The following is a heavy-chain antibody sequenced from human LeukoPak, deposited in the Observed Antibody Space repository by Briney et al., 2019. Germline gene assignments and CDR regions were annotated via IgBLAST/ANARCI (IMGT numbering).Heavy chain of an antibody. CDR1: GGSISSYY. V-gene: IGHV4-59*01. J-gene: IGHJ4*02. CDR3: ATGYGDFRVEGRYFYS. Sequence: PSETLSLTCTVSGGSISSYYWSWIRQPPGKGLEWIGYIYYSGTTNYNPSLRSRVTISIDTSKKHFFLKLKSVTAADTAVYYCATGYGDFRVEGRYFYSWGQGTLVTFSS. CDR2: IYYSGTT. D-gene: IGHD4-17*01.